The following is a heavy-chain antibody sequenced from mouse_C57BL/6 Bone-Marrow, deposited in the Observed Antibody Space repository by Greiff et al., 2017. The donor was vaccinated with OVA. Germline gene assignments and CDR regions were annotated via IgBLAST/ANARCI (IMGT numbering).Heavy chain of an antibody. CDR2: INPSSGFT. Sequence: VQLQQSGADLARPVASVQMSCKSSFYTFTSYSLHWVKHRPGLVLDWIGYINPSSGFTKYNQKFKDKATLTADKSSSTAYMQLSSLTSEDSTVYYCARSYYYGSSYWFAYWGQGTLVTVSA. CDR3: ARSYYYGSSYWFAY. J-gene: IGHJ3*01. V-gene: IGHV1-4*01. D-gene: IGHD1-1*01. CDR1: FYTFTSYS.